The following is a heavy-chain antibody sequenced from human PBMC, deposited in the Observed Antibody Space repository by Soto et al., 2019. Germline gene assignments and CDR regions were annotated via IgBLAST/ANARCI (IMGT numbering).Heavy chain of an antibody. D-gene: IGHD1-26*01. J-gene: IGHJ4*01. CDR1: GDSVSRNSAG. CDR3: ARGEQYSGRNFDS. Sequence: QVQLQQSGPGLVKPSPTLSLTCATTGDSVSRNSAGWSWVRQTPSRGLEWLGRTDYRSKWYYEYAVSVRGRITINPDASKNEYSLQLNSVTPEDTAVYFCARGEQYSGRNFDSWGQGTLVTVSS. CDR2: TDYRSKWYY. V-gene: IGHV6-1*01.